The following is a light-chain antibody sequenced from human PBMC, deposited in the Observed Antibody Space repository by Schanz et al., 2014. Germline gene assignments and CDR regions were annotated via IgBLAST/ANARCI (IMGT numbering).Light chain of an antibody. Sequence: QSVLTQPPSASGTPGQRVTMSCSGSRSNVGSNTVSWYQQLPGTAPKLLIYGNNNRPSGVPDRFSASKSDTSASLAISGLQSEDEADYYCAAWDDSLNVVFGGGTKLTVL. CDR3: AAWDDSLNVV. V-gene: IGLV1-44*01. CDR1: RSNVGSNT. J-gene: IGLJ2*01. CDR2: GNN.